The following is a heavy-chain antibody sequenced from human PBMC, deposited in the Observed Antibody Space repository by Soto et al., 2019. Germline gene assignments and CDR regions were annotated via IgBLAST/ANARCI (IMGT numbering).Heavy chain of an antibody. CDR1: GFTFSSYA. J-gene: IGHJ4*02. V-gene: IGHV3-23*01. CDR3: ANREGVVLFY. Sequence: EVQLLESGGGLVQPGGSLRLSCAASGFTFSSYALSWVRQAPGKGLEWVSAISGSGGSTYYADSVRGRFTISRDNSKNALYLQMNSPSAEDPDVYYCANREGVVLFYWGQGTLVAVSS. CDR2: ISGSGGST. D-gene: IGHD3-3*01.